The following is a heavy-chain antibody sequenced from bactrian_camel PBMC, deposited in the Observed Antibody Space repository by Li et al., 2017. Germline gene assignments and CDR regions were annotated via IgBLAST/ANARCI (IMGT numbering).Heavy chain of an antibody. CDR2: IDSDDTP. Sequence: HVQLVESGGGSVQAGGSLRLSCTVSGHTYSNYCMGWFRQAPGKEREGVASIDSDDTPSYADSVKGRFSISEDSPRKKAYLQMNNLKPEDSAMYYCATSDTLGCTRGSMGRSDYNYWGQGTQVTVS. J-gene: IGHJ4*01. D-gene: IGHD2*01. V-gene: IGHV3S53*01. CDR1: GHTYSNYC. CDR3: ATSDTLGCTRGSMGRSDYNY.